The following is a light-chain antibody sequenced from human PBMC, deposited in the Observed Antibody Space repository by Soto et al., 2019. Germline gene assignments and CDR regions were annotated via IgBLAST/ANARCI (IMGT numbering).Light chain of an antibody. V-gene: IGKV3-11*01. Sequence: EIVLTQSPATLSLSPGERATLSCRASQSVSSYLAWYQQKPGQAPRLLIYDASNRATGTPDRFLGRGSGTDFTLIISRLEPEDFAVYYCQQYADSPITFGQGTRLEIK. CDR3: QQYADSPIT. J-gene: IGKJ5*01. CDR1: QSVSSY. CDR2: DAS.